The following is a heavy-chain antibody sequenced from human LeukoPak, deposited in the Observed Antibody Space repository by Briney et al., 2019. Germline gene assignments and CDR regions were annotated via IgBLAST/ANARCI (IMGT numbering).Heavy chain of an antibody. Sequence: ASVKVSCKASGYTFTGYYMHWVRQAPGQGLEWMGWVSSYNGDTNYAKKFQGRVTMSTDTSTSTAYMELRSLRFDDTAIYYCAKDWHILTGRNCFDPWGQGTLVTVSS. D-gene: IGHD3-9*01. CDR2: VSSYNGDT. CDR3: AKDWHILTGRNCFDP. V-gene: IGHV1-18*04. J-gene: IGHJ5*02. CDR1: GYTFTGYY.